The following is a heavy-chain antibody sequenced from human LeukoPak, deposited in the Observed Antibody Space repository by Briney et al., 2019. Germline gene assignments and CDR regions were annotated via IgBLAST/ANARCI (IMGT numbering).Heavy chain of an antibody. CDR3: ARDAWRRAFNYGMDV. CDR1: GFTFDDYD. J-gene: IGHJ6*02. CDR2: ISWSSGNI. D-gene: IGHD5-12*01. V-gene: IGHV3-9*01. Sequence: GGSLRLSCAASGFTFDDYDMHWVRQAPGKGLEWVAGISWSSGNIGYADSVKGRFTISRDNAENSLHLQMNSLRTEDTALYFCARDAWRRAFNYGMDVWGQGTTVAVSS.